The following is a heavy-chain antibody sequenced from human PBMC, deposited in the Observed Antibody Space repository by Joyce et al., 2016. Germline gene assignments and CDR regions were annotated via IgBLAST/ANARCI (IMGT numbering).Heavy chain of an antibody. Sequence: EVQLVESGGGLVQPGGSLRLSCAASGFTFTSYWMHWVRQAPGKGLGVVSRINGDGSTTSHADSVKGRFTISRDNAKNTLYLQMNSLRAEDTAVYYCTRDGRAAAGIAGFDIWGQGAMVTVSS. CDR2: INGDGSTT. CDR3: TRDGRAAAGIAGFDI. V-gene: IGHV3-74*01. CDR1: GFTFTSYW. D-gene: IGHD6-13*01. J-gene: IGHJ3*02.